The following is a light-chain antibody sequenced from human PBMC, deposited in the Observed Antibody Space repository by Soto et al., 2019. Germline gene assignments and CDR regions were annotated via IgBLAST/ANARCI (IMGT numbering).Light chain of an antibody. CDR1: SSDVGAYKY. V-gene: IGLV2-14*03. CDR3: SSYTSGSTSYV. J-gene: IGLJ1*01. CDR2: DVS. Sequence: QSVLTQPASVSGSPGQSITISCTGTSSDVGAYKYVSWHQQHPGKAPKLMIYDVSDRPSGVSDRFSGSKSGNTASLTISGLQAEDEADYYCSSYTSGSTSYVFGTGTKVTVL.